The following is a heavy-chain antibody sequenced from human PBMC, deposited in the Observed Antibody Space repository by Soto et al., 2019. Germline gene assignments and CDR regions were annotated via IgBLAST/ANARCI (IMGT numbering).Heavy chain of an antibody. D-gene: IGHD2-15*01. Sequence: QVQLVQSGAEVKKPGASVKVSCKASGYTFTSYAMHWVRQAPGQRLEWMGWINAGNGNTKYSQKFQGRVTITRDTSASTASIKLSSVRSQDTAVYYCARDVGALDYWGYGDLGAVSS. J-gene: IGHJ4*01. CDR2: INAGNGNT. V-gene: IGHV1-3*01. CDR3: ARDVGALDY. CDR1: GYTFTSYA.